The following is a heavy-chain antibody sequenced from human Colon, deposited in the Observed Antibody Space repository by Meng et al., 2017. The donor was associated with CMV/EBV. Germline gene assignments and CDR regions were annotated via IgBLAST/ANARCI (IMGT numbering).Heavy chain of an antibody. J-gene: IGHJ4*02. CDR1: GFTFDDNT. CDR3: ATRGQAPAN. CDR2: ISWNSGSI. Sequence: SLKISCAASGFTFDDNTMHWVRQAPGKGLEWVSGISWNSGSIGYADSVRGRFTISRDNARNSLYLQMNNLRVDDTAVYYCATRGQAPANWGQGALVTVSS. V-gene: IGHV3-9*01.